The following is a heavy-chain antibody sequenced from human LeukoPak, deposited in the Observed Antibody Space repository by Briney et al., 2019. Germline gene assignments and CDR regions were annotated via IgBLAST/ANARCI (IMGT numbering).Heavy chain of an antibody. CDR1: GGSISSGSYY. Sequence: SQTLSLTCTVSGGSISSGSYYWSWIRQPAWKGLEWIGRIYTSGSTNYNPSLKSRVTISVDTSKNQFSLKLSSVTAADTAVYYCARQGEYSYGFDYWGQGTLVTVSS. V-gene: IGHV4-61*02. CDR3: ARQGEYSYGFDY. J-gene: IGHJ4*02. D-gene: IGHD5-18*01. CDR2: IYTSGST.